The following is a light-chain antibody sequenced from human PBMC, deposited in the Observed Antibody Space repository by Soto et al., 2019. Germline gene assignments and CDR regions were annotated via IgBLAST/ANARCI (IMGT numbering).Light chain of an antibody. V-gene: IGKV1-5*03. CDR2: KAS. CDR3: QQYDSYPLT. J-gene: IGKJ4*01. CDR1: HSISSW. Sequence: DTQMTQSPSTLSASVGDRVTITCRASHSISSWLAWYQQKPGKAPKLLIYKASTLHSGVPSSFSGRGSGTEFTLTISSLQPDDFATYYCQQYDSYPLTFGEGTKVEIK.